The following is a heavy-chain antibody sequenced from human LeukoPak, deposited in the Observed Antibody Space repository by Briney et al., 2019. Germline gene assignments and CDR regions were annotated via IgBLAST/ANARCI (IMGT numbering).Heavy chain of an antibody. CDR1: GGTLTSYA. J-gene: IGHJ6*04. D-gene: IGHD2-2*01. CDR2: ILPIFGTA. V-gene: IGHV1-69*01. CDR3: ATVEDIVVVPSALLNYYCGMAV. Sequence: SVTLSCNASGGTLTSYAISWVRKAPGQGLGWMGEILPIFGTANYAKKFRGGVTITAAETTSTAYMELSSLKSEDTAVDYSATVEDIVVVPSALLNYYCGMAVWGKGTTVTVSS.